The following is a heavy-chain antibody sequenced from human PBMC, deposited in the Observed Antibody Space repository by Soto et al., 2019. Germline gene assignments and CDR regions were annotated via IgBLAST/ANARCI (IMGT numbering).Heavy chain of an antibody. CDR1: GFTFTNAW. D-gene: IGHD3-22*01. V-gene: IGHV3-15*01. Sequence: PGASLRLSCAASGFTFTNAWMSWVRQAPGKGLEWVGRIKSKTDGGTTDYAAPVKGRFTISRDDSQNTLYLQMNSLKTEDTAVYYCTPYFYDSSGYYYALFDSWGQGTLVTVSS. J-gene: IGHJ4*02. CDR3: TPYFYDSSGYYYALFDS. CDR2: IKSKTDGGTT.